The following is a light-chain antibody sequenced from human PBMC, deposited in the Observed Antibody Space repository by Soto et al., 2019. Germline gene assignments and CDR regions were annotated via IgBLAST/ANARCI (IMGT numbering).Light chain of an antibody. V-gene: IGLV2-23*01. CDR1: SSDVGSYSL. Sequence: QSVLTQPASVSGSPGQSITISCTRTSSDVGSYSLLSWYQHHPGKAPKLIIYEDIKGPSGVSNRFSGSKSGNTASLRISRPQAEDEADYYCYTYAGGSTYLFGTGTKLTVL. J-gene: IGLJ1*01. CDR2: EDI. CDR3: YTYAGGSTYL.